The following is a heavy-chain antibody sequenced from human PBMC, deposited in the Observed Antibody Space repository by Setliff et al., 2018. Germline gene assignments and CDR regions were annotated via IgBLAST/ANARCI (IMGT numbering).Heavy chain of an antibody. J-gene: IGHJ4*02. D-gene: IGHD6-19*01. Sequence: GESLKISCKGSGYSFSTCWIGWVRQMPGKGLEWMGIIYPGDSITRYSPSFQGQVTISVDKSINTAYLQWSSLRASDTAIYYCARQPKVDSSGLKCLDYWGQGTLVTVSS. V-gene: IGHV5-51*01. CDR3: ARQPKVDSSGLKCLDY. CDR2: IYPGDSIT. CDR1: GYSFSTCW.